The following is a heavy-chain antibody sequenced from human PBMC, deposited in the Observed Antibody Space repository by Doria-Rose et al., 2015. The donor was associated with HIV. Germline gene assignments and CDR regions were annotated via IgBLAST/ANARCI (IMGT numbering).Heavy chain of an antibody. J-gene: IGHJ4*02. CDR1: GVSLSSPGMG. CDR2: TFSDDER. D-gene: IGHD6-13*01. V-gene: IGHV2-26*01. CDR3: ARIKSSRWYHKYYFDF. Sequence: QESGPVLVKPTETLTLTCTVSGVSLSSPGMGVSWIRQTPGNALEWHAHTFSDDERSYKTSLKSRLTISRGTSKSQVVLTMTDMDPVDTATYYCARIKSSRWYHKYYFDFWGQGTLVIVSA.